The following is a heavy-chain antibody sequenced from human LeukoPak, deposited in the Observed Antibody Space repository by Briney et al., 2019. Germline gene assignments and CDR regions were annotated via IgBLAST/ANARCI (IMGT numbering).Heavy chain of an antibody. D-gene: IGHD3-3*01. CDR2: ISGSGGST. Sequence: RGSRRLSCAASGLTFSNYVMTWVRQAPGKGLEWVSAISGSGGSTYYADSVKGRFTISRDNSKNTLYLQMNSLRAEDTAVYYCAKPFGVAKPPGFDYWGQGSLVTVSS. J-gene: IGHJ4*02. V-gene: IGHV3-23*01. CDR1: GLTFSNYV. CDR3: AKPFGVAKPPGFDY.